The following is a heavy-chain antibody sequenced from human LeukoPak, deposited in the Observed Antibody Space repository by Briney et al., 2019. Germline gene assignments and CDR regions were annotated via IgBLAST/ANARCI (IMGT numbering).Heavy chain of an antibody. Sequence: SETLSLTCTVSGGSISSGSYYWSWIRQPPGKGLEWIGSIYYSGSTYYNPSLKSRVTISVGTSKNQFSLKLSSVTAADTAVYYCARHSPVEIFYFDYWGQGTLVTVSS. D-gene: IGHD6-19*01. CDR1: GGSISSGSYY. V-gene: IGHV4-39*01. CDR3: ARHSPVEIFYFDY. CDR2: IYYSGST. J-gene: IGHJ4*02.